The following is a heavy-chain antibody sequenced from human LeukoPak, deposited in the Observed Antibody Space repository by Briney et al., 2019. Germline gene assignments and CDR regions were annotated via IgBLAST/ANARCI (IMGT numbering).Heavy chain of an antibody. CDR2: ISASASST. Sequence: GGSLRLSCAASGFSFSTYSMNWVRQAPGKGLEWVSTISASASSTYFADSVKGRFTIPRDNSKNTLYLQMNSLRAEDTAVYYCAKVLLTYCSAASCSNFAYWGQGTLVTVSS. CDR3: AKVLLTYCSAASCSNFAY. CDR1: GFSFSTYS. J-gene: IGHJ4*02. V-gene: IGHV3-23*01. D-gene: IGHD2-15*01.